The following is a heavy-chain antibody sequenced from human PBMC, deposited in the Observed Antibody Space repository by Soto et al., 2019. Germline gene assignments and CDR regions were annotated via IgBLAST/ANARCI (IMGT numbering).Heavy chain of an antibody. D-gene: IGHD4-17*01. V-gene: IGHV1-18*01. CDR3: ARDAVRDYGDYLPAIDI. CDR2: ISAYNGNT. Sequence: ASVKVSCKASGYTFTSYGISWVRQAPGQGLEWMGWISAYNGNTNYAQKLQGRVTMTTDTSTSTAYMELRSLRSDDTAVYYCARDAVRDYGDYLPAIDIWGQGTMVTVSS. J-gene: IGHJ3*02. CDR1: GYTFTSYG.